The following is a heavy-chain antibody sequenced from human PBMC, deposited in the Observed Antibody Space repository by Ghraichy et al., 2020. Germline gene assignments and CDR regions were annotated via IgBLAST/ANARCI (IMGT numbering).Heavy chain of an antibody. J-gene: IGHJ6*02. CDR1: GGTFSSYA. Sequence: SVKLSCKASGGTFSSYAISWVRQAPGQGLEWMGRIIPILGIANYAQKFQGRVTITADKSTSTAYMELSSLRSEDAAVYYCARVASGDVWGQGTTVTVSS. D-gene: IGHD3-10*01. CDR3: ARVASGDV. V-gene: IGHV1-69*04. CDR2: IIPILGIA.